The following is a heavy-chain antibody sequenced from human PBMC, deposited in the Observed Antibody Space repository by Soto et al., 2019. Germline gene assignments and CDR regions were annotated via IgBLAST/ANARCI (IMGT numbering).Heavy chain of an antibody. CDR3: ASPARYSGSYAHFDY. CDR1: GFTFSDYY. Sequence: GGSLRLFCAASGFTFSDYYMSWIRQAPGKGLEWVSYISSSGSTIYYADSVKGRFTISRDNAKNSLYLQMNSLRAEDTAVYYCASPARYSGSYAHFDYWGQGTLVTVSS. CDR2: ISSSGSTI. D-gene: IGHD1-26*01. V-gene: IGHV3-11*01. J-gene: IGHJ4*02.